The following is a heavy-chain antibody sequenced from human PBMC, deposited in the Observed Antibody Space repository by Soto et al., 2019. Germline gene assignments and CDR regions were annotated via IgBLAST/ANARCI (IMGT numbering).Heavy chain of an antibody. CDR3: AKGIAPVVPSKGIDY. V-gene: IGHV3-23*01. CDR2: ISGSGSST. Sequence: PGGSLRLSCAASGFPFSSDAMTWVRQAPGKGLELVSSISGSGSSTYSADSVKGRFTVSRDNSKNTQYLQMDSLRVEDMAVYFCAKGIAPVVPSKGIDYWGQGALVTVSS. D-gene: IGHD6-13*01. CDR1: GFPFSSDA. J-gene: IGHJ4*02.